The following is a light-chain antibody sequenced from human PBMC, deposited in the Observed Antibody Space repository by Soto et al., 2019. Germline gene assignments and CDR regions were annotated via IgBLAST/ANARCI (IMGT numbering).Light chain of an antibody. J-gene: IGKJ4*01. CDR3: QGLNSSPVS. CDR1: LGISSW. V-gene: IGKV1-12*01. CDR2: AAS. Sequence: DIQGTQSPSSVSASVGDRITITFRVSLGISSWLAWYQQKQGKAPKLRSYAASSLQSGVPARVSGSGSGTVFTLSITSLQPEDFATSYCQGLNSSPVSVAGGTKVDI.